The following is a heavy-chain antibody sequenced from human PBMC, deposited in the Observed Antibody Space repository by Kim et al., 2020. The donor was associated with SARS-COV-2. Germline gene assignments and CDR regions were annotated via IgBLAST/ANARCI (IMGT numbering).Heavy chain of an antibody. Sequence: SETLSLTCAVYGGSFSGYYWSWVRQPQAQGMEWIGEINHSGSTNYNQSLKRRVTVSVDTSKNQFYLKLSSVTAAATAVDYCARVRSGYGSFAYWDQGTL. J-gene: IGHJ1*01. CDR3: ARVRSGYGSFAY. CDR1: GGSFSGYY. D-gene: IGHD5-18*01. V-gene: IGHV4-34*01. CDR2: INHSGST.